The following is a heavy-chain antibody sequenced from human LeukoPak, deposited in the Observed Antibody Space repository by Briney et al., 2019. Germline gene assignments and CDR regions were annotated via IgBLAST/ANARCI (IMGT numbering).Heavy chain of an antibody. J-gene: IGHJ4*02. V-gene: IGHV1-69*01. CDR1: GGTFSSYA. Sequence: SVKVSCKASGGTFSSYAISWVRQAPGQGLEWMGGIIPIFGTANYAQKFQGRVTITADESMSTAYMELSSLRSEDTAVYYCAIDCRTLPGADYFDYWGQGTLVTVSS. CDR3: AIDCRTLPGADYFDY. CDR2: IIPIFGTA. D-gene: IGHD4/OR15-4a*01.